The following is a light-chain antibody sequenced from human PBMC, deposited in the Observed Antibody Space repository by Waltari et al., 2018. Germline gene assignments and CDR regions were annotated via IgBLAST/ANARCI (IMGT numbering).Light chain of an antibody. Sequence: DIQMTQSPSSLSASVGDRVSITCRASQDIGHYLIWYQQKPGKAPRSRISGASNLLSGVPSRFSGGGSGTDFTLTITALQPDDFATYYCQQYNNYPPTFGQGTRLEIK. V-gene: IGKV1-16*01. CDR1: QDIGHY. CDR2: GAS. J-gene: IGKJ5*01. CDR3: QQYNNYPPT.